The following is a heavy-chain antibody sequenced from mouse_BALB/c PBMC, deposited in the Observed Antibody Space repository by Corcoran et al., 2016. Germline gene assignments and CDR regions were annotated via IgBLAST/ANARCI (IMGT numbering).Heavy chain of an antibody. CDR1: GYTFTSYV. CDR3: AREGRRGYFDV. J-gene: IGHJ1*01. D-gene: IGHD1-1*02. CDR2: INPYNDGT. V-gene: IGHV1S136*01. Sequence: EVQLQQSGPELVKPGASVKMSCKASGYTFTSYVMHWVKQKPGQGLEWIGYINPYNDGTKYNEKFKGKATLTSDKSSSTAYMELSSLTSEDSWVYYCAREGRRGYFDVWGAGTTFTVSS.